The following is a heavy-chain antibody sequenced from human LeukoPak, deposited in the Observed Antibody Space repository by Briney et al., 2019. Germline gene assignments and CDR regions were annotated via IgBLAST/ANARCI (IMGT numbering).Heavy chain of an antibody. CDR2: ISGSGGST. J-gene: IGHJ4*02. Sequence: HSGGSLRLSCAASGFTFSSYAMSWVRQAPGKGLKWVSAISGSGGSTYYADSVKGRFTISRDNSKNTLYLQMNSLRAEDTAVYYCAKDVTYYDYVWGSYRLGDYFDYWGQGTLVTVSS. V-gene: IGHV3-23*01. CDR1: GFTFSSYA. D-gene: IGHD3-16*02. CDR3: AKDVTYYDYVWGSYRLGDYFDY.